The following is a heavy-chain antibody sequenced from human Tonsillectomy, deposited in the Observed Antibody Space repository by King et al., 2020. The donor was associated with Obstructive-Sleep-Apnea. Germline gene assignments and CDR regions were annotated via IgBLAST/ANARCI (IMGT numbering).Heavy chain of an antibody. D-gene: IGHD3-22*01. V-gene: IGHV3-74*01. J-gene: IGHJ4*02. CDR1: GFTFTHYW. CDR3: VRDDSGGYYESSGYY. Sequence: EVQLVESGGGLLQPGGSLRLSCAASGFTFTHYWMHWVRQAPGKGLVWVSRINSDGSSTTYADSVKGRFTISRDNAKNTLYLQMNSLRVDDTAVYYCVRDDSGGYYESSGYYWGQGTLVTVSS. CDR2: INSDGSST.